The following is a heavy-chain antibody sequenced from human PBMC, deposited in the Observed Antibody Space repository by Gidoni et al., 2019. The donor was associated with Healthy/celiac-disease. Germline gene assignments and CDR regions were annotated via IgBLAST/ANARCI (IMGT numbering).Heavy chain of an antibody. CDR1: GFTLSSYA. Sequence: EVQLLESGGGLVQPGGCLRLAWADCGFTLSSYAMSWVSQAPGKGLDWVSAISGSGGSTYSADSVKGRFTISRDNSKNTLYLQMNSLRAEDTAVYYCAKGSEQWLGNFDYWGQGTLVTVSS. J-gene: IGHJ4*02. V-gene: IGHV3-23*01. CDR2: ISGSGGST. CDR3: AKGSEQWLGNFDY. D-gene: IGHD6-19*01.